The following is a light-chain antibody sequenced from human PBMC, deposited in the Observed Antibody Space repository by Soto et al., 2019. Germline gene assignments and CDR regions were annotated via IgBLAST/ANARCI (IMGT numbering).Light chain of an antibody. Sequence: DILMTQSPLSLPFTPGEASSISCGSSQGLLHSNGYNYVDWYLQKAGQSPHLLIYLGSNRASTLESGVPSRFSGRGSETEFTLTISSLQPDDFATYYCQQYNSYSPATFGQGTKVDI. CDR3: QQYNSYSPAT. V-gene: IGKV2-28*01. J-gene: IGKJ1*01. CDR2: LGS. CDR1: QGLLHSNGYNY.